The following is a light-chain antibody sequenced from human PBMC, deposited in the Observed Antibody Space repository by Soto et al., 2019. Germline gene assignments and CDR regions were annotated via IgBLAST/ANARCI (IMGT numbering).Light chain of an antibody. CDR3: CSYAGSSTFVV. J-gene: IGLJ2*01. CDR2: EGS. V-gene: IGLV2-23*03. CDR1: SSDVGSYNL. Sequence: QLVLTQPASVSGSPGQSITISCTGTSSDVGSYNLVSWYQQHPGKAPKLMIYEGSKRPSGVSNRFSGSKSDNTASLTISGLQAEDEADYYCCSYAGSSTFVVFGGGTQLTVL.